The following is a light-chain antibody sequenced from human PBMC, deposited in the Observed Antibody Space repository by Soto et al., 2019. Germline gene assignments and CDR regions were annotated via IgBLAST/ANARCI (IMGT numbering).Light chain of an antibody. CDR3: SSYAGSDNYV. Sequence: QSALTQPPSASGSPGQSVTISCTGTRSDVGGYNSVSWYQHLPGKAPKLMIYEVSKRPSGVPDRFSGSKSANTASLTVSRLQAEDEADYYCSSYAGSDNYVFGTGTKLTVL. CDR2: EVS. CDR1: RSDVGGYNS. V-gene: IGLV2-8*01. J-gene: IGLJ1*01.